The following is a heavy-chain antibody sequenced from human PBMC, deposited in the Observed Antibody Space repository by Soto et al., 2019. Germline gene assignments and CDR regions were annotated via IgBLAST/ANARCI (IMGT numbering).Heavy chain of an antibody. J-gene: IGHJ4*02. CDR2: MSPNGNNQ. CDR1: GFTFIIDA. Sequence: PWGARRLSCRAPGFTFIIDALHWVRQAPGKGLEWVAVMSPNGNNQYYADSVKGRFTISRDTSKSTLYLQMTSLRPDDTAVYYCATGANFYYDTSRYWGQGTLVTVSS. CDR3: ATGANFYYDTSRY. D-gene: IGHD3-22*01. V-gene: IGHV3-30-3*01.